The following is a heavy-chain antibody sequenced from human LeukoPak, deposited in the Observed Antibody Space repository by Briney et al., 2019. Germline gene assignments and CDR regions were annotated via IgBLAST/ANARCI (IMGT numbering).Heavy chain of an antibody. CDR1: GYAFTSYD. CDR3: ARSRGKSPNSYSSSSLSLFDY. D-gene: IGHD6-13*01. V-gene: IGHV1-69*04. Sequence: SVKVSCKASGYAFTSYDINWVRQATGQGLEWVGRIIPILGIANYAQKFQGRVTITADKSTSTAYMELSSLRSEDTAVYYCARSRGKSPNSYSSSSLSLFDYWGQGTLVTVSS. CDR2: IIPILGIA. J-gene: IGHJ4*02.